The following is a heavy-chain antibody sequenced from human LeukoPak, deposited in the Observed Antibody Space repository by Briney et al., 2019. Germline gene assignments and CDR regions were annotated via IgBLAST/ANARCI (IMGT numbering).Heavy chain of an antibody. J-gene: IGHJ5*02. V-gene: IGHV3-9*01. CDR1: GLSFDDYA. D-gene: IGHD1-1*01. CDR3: AKGLSLEVGSTWKNNWFDA. CDR2: IGWNSVNI. Sequence: GGSLRLSCAASGLSFDDYAMHWVRQVPGKGLEWVSGIGWNSVNIGYVDSVKGRFTISRDNAKNSLYLQMNSLRVDDTALYFCAKGLSLEVGSTWKNNWFDAWGQGTVVIVSS.